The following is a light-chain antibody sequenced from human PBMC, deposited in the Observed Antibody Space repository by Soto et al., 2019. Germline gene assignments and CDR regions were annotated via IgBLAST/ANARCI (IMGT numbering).Light chain of an antibody. CDR1: QGINSW. Sequence: DIQMTQSPSSVSASVGDRLTITCRASQGINSWLGWYQQKPGKAPTLLIYAASILQSGVPSRFSGRGSGTDFTLTISSLQPEDSATYYCQQAKSSPLTFGGGTKVEIQ. CDR2: AAS. V-gene: IGKV1D-12*01. CDR3: QQAKSSPLT. J-gene: IGKJ4*01.